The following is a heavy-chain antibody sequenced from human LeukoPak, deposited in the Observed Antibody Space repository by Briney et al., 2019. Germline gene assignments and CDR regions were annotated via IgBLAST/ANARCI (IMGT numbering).Heavy chain of an antibody. Sequence: GGSLRLSCAASGFTFSSYAMHWVRQAPGKGLEWVSYVGGDGVAFYADSVKGRFTMSKDDARKSLYLQMSSLRVEDTALYYCAKDRANWAIDDWGRGTQVTVSS. V-gene: IGHV3-48*01. CDR1: GFTFSSYA. CDR2: VGGDGVA. CDR3: AKDRANWAIDD. J-gene: IGHJ4*02. D-gene: IGHD2-2*02.